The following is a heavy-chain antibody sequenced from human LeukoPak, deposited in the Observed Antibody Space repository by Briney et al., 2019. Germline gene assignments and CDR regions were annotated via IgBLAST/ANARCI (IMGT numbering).Heavy chain of an antibody. V-gene: IGHV4-34*01. CDR1: GGSFSGYY. CDR2: INHSGST. Sequence: PSETLSLTCAVYGGSFSGYYWSWIRQPPGKGLEWIGEINHSGSTNYNPSLKSRVTMSVDTSKNQFSLKLSSVTAADTAVYYCARDGPYGDFPDYWGQGTLVTVSS. D-gene: IGHD4-17*01. CDR3: ARDGPYGDFPDY. J-gene: IGHJ4*02.